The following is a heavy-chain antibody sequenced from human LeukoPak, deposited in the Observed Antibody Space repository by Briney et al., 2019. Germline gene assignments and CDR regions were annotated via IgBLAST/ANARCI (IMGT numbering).Heavy chain of an antibody. CDR2: ISSYNGNT. D-gene: IGHD1-26*01. Sequence: GASVKVSCKASGYTFSSDGISWVRQAPGQGLEWMGWISSYNGNTKYAEKLQGRVTMTTDTSTSTAYMELRSLRSDDTAVYYCARDQSGSYCNYWGQGTLVTVSS. V-gene: IGHV1-18*01. J-gene: IGHJ4*02. CDR1: GYTFSSDG. CDR3: ARDQSGSYCNY.